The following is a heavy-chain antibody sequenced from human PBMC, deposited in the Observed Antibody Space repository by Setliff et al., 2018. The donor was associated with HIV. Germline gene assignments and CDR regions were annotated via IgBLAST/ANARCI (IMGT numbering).Heavy chain of an antibody. Sequence: ASVKVSCKASGYTFTSYYMHWVRQAPGQGLEWMGIINPSGGSTSYAQKFQGRVTMTRDTSTSTVYMEQSSLRSEDTAVYYCARVARRGYFDYWGQGTLVTVSS. J-gene: IGHJ4*02. D-gene: IGHD6-6*01. CDR1: GYTFTSYY. CDR3: ARVARRGYFDY. CDR2: INPSGGST. V-gene: IGHV1-46*01.